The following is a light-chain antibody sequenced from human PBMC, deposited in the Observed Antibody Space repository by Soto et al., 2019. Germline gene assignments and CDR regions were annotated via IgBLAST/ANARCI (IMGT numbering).Light chain of an antibody. CDR2: DAS. Sequence: EIVMTQSPATLSVSPGEGATVSCRASQSVSSHLAWYQHKPGQAPRLLIYDASNRATGIPARFSASGSGTDFTLTISSLEPADFALYYCQQRYNWPWTFGQGTKVDI. V-gene: IGKV3-11*01. CDR3: QQRYNWPWT. CDR1: QSVSSH. J-gene: IGKJ1*01.